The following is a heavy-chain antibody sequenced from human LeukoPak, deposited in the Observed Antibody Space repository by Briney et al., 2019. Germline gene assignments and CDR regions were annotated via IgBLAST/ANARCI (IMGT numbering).Heavy chain of an antibody. D-gene: IGHD5-12*01. CDR1: GFIFSSYA. Sequence: GGSLRLSCAASGFIFSSYAISWVRQAPGKGLEWVSGISGSCWSTYYADSVKGRFTISRDNSKNTLYLQMNSLRAEDTAVYYCAKDRGPYTGYDSFFDFWGQGTLVTVSS. J-gene: IGHJ4*02. CDR3: AKDRGPYTGYDSFFDF. V-gene: IGHV3-23*01. CDR2: ISGSCWST.